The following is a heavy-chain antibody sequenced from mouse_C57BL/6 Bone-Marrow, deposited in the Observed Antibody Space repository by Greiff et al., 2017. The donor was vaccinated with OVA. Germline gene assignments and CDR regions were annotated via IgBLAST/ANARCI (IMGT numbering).Heavy chain of an antibody. Sequence: QVPLQQPGAELVQPWASVPLSCTASGSTFTSYWLHWVTQRPGQGLAWIGMIHPNSGSTNYHAPFTSKATLTVDNSSSTAYMQLSSLTSEDSAVYYCARFGAYWGQGTLVTVSA. CDR1: GSTFTSYW. CDR3: ARFGAY. V-gene: IGHV1-64*01. CDR2: IHPNSGST. J-gene: IGHJ3*01.